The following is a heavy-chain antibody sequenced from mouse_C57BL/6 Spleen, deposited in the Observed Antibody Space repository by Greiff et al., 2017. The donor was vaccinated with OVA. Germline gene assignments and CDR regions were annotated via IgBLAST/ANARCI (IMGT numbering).Heavy chain of an antibody. Sequence: VQLQQSGPGLVQPSQSLSITCTVSGFSLTSYGVHWVRQSPGKGLEWLGVIWSGGSTDYNAAFISRLSISKDNSKSQVFFKMNSLQADDTAIYYCARERESPYYYGSSYDAMDYWGQGTSVTVSS. V-gene: IGHV2-2*01. CDR2: IWSGGST. CDR1: GFSLTSYG. J-gene: IGHJ4*01. CDR3: ARERESPYYYGSSYDAMDY. D-gene: IGHD1-1*01.